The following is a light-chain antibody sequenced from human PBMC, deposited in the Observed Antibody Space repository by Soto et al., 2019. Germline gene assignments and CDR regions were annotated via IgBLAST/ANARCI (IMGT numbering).Light chain of an antibody. CDR1: SSDVGGYNY. V-gene: IGLV2-8*01. J-gene: IGLJ1*01. Sequence: QSALTQPPSASGSPGQSVTISCTGTSSDVGGYNYGSWYQHHPGKAPKLIIYEVYKRPSGVPDRFSGSKSGNTAALTVSGLLAEDQADYYCSSYVGTNSYVFGPGTKVTVL. CDR3: SSYVGTNSYV. CDR2: EVY.